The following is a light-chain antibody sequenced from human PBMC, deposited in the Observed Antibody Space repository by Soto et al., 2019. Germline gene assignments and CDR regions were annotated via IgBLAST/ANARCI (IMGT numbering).Light chain of an antibody. J-gene: IGKJ5*01. CDR3: QQRSNWMIT. CDR1: QSVSSY. Sequence: IVLAQSPTPLSFSPGERATPSCRASQSVSSYLAWYQQKPGQAPRLLIYDASNRATGIPDRFSGSGSGTDFTLTISRLEPEDFAVYYCQQRSNWMITFGQGTRLEI. V-gene: IGKV3-11*01. CDR2: DAS.